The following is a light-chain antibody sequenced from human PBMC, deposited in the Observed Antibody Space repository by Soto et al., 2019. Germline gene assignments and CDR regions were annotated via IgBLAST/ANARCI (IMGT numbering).Light chain of an antibody. CDR2: DVN. J-gene: IGLJ2*01. V-gene: IGLV2-14*01. Sequence: QSALTQPASVSGSPGQSITISCTGTSSDIGDYNYVSWYQHHPGKAPKLMICDVNNRPSGVSNRFSGSKSGNTASLTISGLQAEDEADYYCSSYTSSSTLVVFGGGTKLTVL. CDR3: SSYTSSSTLVV. CDR1: SSDIGDYNY.